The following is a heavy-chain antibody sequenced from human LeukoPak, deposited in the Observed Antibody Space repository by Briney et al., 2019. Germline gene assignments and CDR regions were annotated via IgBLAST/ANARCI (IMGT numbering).Heavy chain of an antibody. D-gene: IGHD5-18*01. CDR3: ASADTAMVTRA. J-gene: IGHJ5*02. Sequence: PGRSLRLSCAASGFTFSSYAMHWAHQAPGKGLEWVAVISYDGSNKYYADSVKGRFTISRDNSKNTLYLQMNSLRAEDTAVYYCASADTAMVTRAWGQGTLVTVSS. CDR2: ISYDGSNK. V-gene: IGHV3-30*04. CDR1: GFTFSSYA.